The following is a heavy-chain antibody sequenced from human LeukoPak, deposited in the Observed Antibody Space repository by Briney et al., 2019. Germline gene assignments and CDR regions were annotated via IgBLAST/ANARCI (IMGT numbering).Heavy chain of an antibody. CDR2: ISAYNGNT. Sequence: ASVKVSCKASGYTFTSYGISWVRQAPGQGLEWMGWISAYNGNTNYAQKLRGRVTMTTDTSTSTAYMELRSLRSDDTAVYYCASPTETTVDAFDIWGQGTMVTVSS. CDR1: GYTFTSYG. CDR3: ASPTETTVDAFDI. D-gene: IGHD4-17*01. V-gene: IGHV1-18*01. J-gene: IGHJ3*02.